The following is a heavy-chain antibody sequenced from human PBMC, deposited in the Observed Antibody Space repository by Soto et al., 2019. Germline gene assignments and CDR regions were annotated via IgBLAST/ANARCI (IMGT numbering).Heavy chain of an antibody. J-gene: IGHJ6*02. D-gene: IGHD3-3*01. V-gene: IGHV3-7*01. CDR1: GFTFSSYW. CDR2: IKQDGSEK. Sequence: EVQLVESGGGLVQPGGSLRLSCAASGFTFSSYWMSWVRQAPGKGLEWVANIKQDGSEKYYVDSVKGRFTISRDNAKNSLYLQMNSLRAEDTAVYYCAREAVWSGYSFQKGDSDYYGMDVWGQGTTVTVSS. CDR3: AREAVWSGYSFQKGDSDYYGMDV.